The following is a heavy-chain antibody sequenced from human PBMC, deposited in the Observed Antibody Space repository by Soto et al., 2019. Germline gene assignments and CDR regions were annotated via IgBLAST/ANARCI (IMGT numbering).Heavy chain of an antibody. J-gene: IGHJ4*02. D-gene: IGHD1-7*01. V-gene: IGHV3-11*06. CDR1: GFTFSDYY. Sequence: QVQLVESGGGLVKPGGSLRLSCAASGFTFSDYYMSWIRQAPGKGLEWVSYISSSSSYTNYADSVKGRFTISRDNAKNSLYLQMNSLRAEDTAVYYCARVSAGTTEAYFDYWGQGTLVTVSS. CDR3: ARVSAGTTEAYFDY. CDR2: ISSSSSYT.